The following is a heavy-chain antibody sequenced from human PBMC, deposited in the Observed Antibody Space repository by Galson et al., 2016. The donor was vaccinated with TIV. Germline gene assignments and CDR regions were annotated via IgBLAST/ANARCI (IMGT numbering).Heavy chain of an antibody. J-gene: IGHJ3*02. CDR3: ARASHIVVAIDSRGAFDI. V-gene: IGHV1-69*05. Sequence: SVKVSCKASGGTFSNFAFYWVRQSPGQGLEWMGRIIPMFGSANYAQKFQGRVTVTTDESTSTAYMELSSLRVEDTAVYYCARASHIVVAIDSRGAFDIWGQGTVVTVSS. D-gene: IGHD2-21*01. CDR2: IIPMFGSA. CDR1: GGTFSNFA.